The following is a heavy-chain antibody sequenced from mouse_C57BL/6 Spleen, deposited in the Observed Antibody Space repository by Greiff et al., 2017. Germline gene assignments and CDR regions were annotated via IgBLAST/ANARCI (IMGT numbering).Heavy chain of an antibody. J-gene: IGHJ3*01. V-gene: IGHV5-4*01. Sequence: EVKLVESGGGLVKPGGSLKLSCAASGFTFSSYAMSWVRQTPEKRLEWVATISDGGSYTYYPDNVKGRFTIARDNAKNNLYLQMSHLKSEDTAMYDCARDRDYGNRAWFAYWGQGTLVTVSA. CDR1: GFTFSSYA. D-gene: IGHD2-1*01. CDR2: ISDGGSYT. CDR3: ARDRDYGNRAWFAY.